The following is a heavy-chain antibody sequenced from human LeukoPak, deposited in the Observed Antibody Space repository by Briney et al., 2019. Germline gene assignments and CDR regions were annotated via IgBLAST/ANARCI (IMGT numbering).Heavy chain of an antibody. J-gene: IGHJ4*02. Sequence: PGGSLRLSCSASGFTFSSYAMHWVRQAPGKGLEYVSAISSNGGSTYYADSVKGRFTISRDNSKNTLYLQMSSLRAEDTAVYYCVKGGSSWSGDCDYWGQGTLVTVSS. CDR3: VKGGSSWSGDCDY. D-gene: IGHD6-13*01. CDR1: GFTFSSYA. CDR2: ISSNGGST. V-gene: IGHV3-64D*06.